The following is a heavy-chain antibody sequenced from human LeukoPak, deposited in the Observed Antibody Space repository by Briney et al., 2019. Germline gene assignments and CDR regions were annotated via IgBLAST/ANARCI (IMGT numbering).Heavy chain of an antibody. J-gene: IGHJ3*02. CDR3: AKDNKMTTVTSTAFDI. Sequence: PGGSLRLSCTASGFTFDDYAIHWVRQAPGKGLEWVSRISWNSGSIGYADSVKGRFTISRDDAKNSLYLQMNSLRAENTALYYCAKDNKMTTVTSTAFDIWGQGTMVTVSS. D-gene: IGHD4-17*01. CDR2: ISWNSGSI. CDR1: GFTFDDYA. V-gene: IGHV3-9*01.